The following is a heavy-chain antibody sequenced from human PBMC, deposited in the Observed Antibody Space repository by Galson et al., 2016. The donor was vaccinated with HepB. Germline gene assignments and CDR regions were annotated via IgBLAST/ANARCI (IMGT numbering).Heavy chain of an antibody. V-gene: IGHV3-30*19. CDR1: GFTFSSYG. CDR3: AREYGSGSYLVY. Sequence: SLRLSCAASGFTFSSYGMHWVRQAPGKGLEWVAVIWYDGSNKYYADSVKGRFTISRDNSKNTLYLQMNSLRAEDTAVYFCAREYGSGSYLVYWGQGTLVTVSS. CDR2: IWYDGSNK. D-gene: IGHD3-10*01. J-gene: IGHJ4*02.